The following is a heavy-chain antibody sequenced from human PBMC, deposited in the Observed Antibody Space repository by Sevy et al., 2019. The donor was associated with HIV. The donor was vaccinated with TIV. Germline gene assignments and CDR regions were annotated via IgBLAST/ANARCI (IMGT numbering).Heavy chain of an antibody. Sequence: ASLKVSCKASGYTFRNYGITWVRQAPGQGLEWMGWISPYNGNTNYAQKLQGRVTLTTDTSATTAYMELRSLRSDDTAMYYCPRTFCSSTTSCQNFHHWGQGTLVTVSS. CDR2: ISPYNGNT. CDR1: GYTFRNYG. J-gene: IGHJ1*01. D-gene: IGHD2-2*01. V-gene: IGHV1-18*01. CDR3: PRTFCSSTTSCQNFHH.